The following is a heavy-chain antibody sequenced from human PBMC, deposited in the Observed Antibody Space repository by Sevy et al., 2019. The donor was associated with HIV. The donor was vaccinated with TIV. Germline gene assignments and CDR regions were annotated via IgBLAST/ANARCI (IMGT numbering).Heavy chain of an antibody. D-gene: IGHD6-19*01. Sequence: SETLSLTCTVSGGSISSYYWSWIRQPAGKGLEWIGRIYTSGSSNYNPSLKSRVTMSVDTSKNQFSLKLSSVTAADTGVYYCARALRLPTAVAGPGGMDVWGQGTTVTVSS. J-gene: IGHJ6*02. CDR1: GGSISSYY. CDR3: ARALRLPTAVAGPGGMDV. CDR2: IYTSGSS. V-gene: IGHV4-4*07.